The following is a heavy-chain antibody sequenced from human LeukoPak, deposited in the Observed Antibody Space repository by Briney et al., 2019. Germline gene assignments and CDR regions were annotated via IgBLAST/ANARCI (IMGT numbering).Heavy chain of an antibody. CDR2: INPSGGST. D-gene: IGHD1-26*01. V-gene: IGHV1-46*01. CDR3: ARGRTSHSSGSYRIGKFDY. CDR1: GYTFTSYY. J-gene: IGHJ4*02. Sequence: ASVKVSCKASGYTFTSYYMHWVRQAPGQGLEWMGIINPSGGSTSYAQKFQGRVTMTRDMSTSKVYAELSSLRSEDTAVYYCARGRTSHSSGSYRIGKFDYWGQGTLVTVSS.